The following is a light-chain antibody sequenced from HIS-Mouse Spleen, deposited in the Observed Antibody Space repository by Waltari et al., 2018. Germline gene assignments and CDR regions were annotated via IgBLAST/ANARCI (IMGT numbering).Light chain of an antibody. V-gene: IGLV2-14*03. J-gene: IGLJ3*02. CDR1: SSDVGGYNY. Sequence: QSALTQPASVSGSPGQSITISCTGTSSDVGGYNYVPWYQQHPGKAPKLMIYDVSNRHSGVSNRFSGSKSGNTASLTISGLQAEDEADYYCSSYTSSSTLRVFGGGTKLTVL. CDR3: SSYTSSSTLRV. CDR2: DVS.